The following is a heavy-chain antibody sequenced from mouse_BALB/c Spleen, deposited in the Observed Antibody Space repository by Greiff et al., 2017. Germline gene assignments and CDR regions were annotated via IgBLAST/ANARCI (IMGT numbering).Heavy chain of an antibody. CDR1: GFAFSSYD. V-gene: IGHV5-12-1*01. J-gene: IGHJ3*01. CDR2: ISSGGGST. CDR3: ASPFAY. Sequence: EVQLVESGGGLVKPGGSLKLSCAASGFAFSSYDMSWVRQTPEKRLEWVAYISSGGGSTYYPDTVKGRFTISRDNAKNTLYLQMSSLKSEDTAMYYCASPFAYWGQGTLVTVSA.